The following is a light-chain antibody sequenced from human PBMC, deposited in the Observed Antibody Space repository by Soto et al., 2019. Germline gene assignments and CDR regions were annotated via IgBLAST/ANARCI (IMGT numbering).Light chain of an antibody. Sequence: QSALTQPPSASGSPGQSVTISCTGTSSDVGGYNYVSWYQQHPGKAPKLMIYEVSKRPSGVPDRFSGSKSGNTASPTVSGLQAEDEADYYCSSYAGSLYVFGTGTKLTVL. CDR2: EVS. V-gene: IGLV2-8*01. J-gene: IGLJ1*01. CDR3: SSYAGSLYV. CDR1: SSDVGGYNY.